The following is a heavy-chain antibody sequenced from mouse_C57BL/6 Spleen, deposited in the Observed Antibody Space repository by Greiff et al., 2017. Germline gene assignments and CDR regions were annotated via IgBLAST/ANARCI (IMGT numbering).Heavy chain of an antibody. CDR3: ARSEYSNYRFAY. CDR1: GYSFTGYF. Sequence: VQLQQSGPELVKPGDSVKISCKASGYSFTGYFMNWVMQSHGKSLEWIGRINPYNGDTFYNQKFKGKATLTVDKSSSTAHMELRSLTSEDSAVYYCARSEYSNYRFAYWGQGTLVTVSA. D-gene: IGHD2-5*01. J-gene: IGHJ3*01. V-gene: IGHV1-20*01. CDR2: INPYNGDT.